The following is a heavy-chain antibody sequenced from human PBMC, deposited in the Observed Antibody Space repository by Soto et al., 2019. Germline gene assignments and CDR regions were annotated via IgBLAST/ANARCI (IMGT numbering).Heavy chain of an antibody. CDR3: ARHPEQEHIVVVTAIPDAFDI. V-gene: IGHV4-4*02. CDR2: IYHSGTT. Sequence: PADTLSLTCAVSGGSINSSNWWSWVRQPPGKGLEWIGEIYHSGTTNYNPSLKSRVTISADKSISTAYLQWSSLKASDTAMYYCARHPEQEHIVVVTAIPDAFDIWGQGTMVTVSS. CDR1: GGSINSSNW. J-gene: IGHJ3*02. D-gene: IGHD2-21*02.